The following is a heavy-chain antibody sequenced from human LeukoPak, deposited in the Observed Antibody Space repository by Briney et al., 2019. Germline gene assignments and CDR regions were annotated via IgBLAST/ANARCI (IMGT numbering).Heavy chain of an antibody. Sequence: PGGSLRLSCAASGFTFSSYAMSWVRQAPGKGLEWVSAISGSGGSTYYADCVKGRFPISRDNPKNALYLKMNSLRAEDRAIYYCAKIRSRLYEGGYWGQGNLVTVSS. CDR3: AKIRSRLYEGGY. J-gene: IGHJ4*02. D-gene: IGHD2-8*01. CDR1: GFTFSSYA. CDR2: ISGSGGST. V-gene: IGHV3-23*01.